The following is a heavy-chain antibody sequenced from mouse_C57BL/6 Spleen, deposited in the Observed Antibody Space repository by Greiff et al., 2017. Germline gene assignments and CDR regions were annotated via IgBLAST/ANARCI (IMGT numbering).Heavy chain of an antibody. D-gene: IGHD2-4*01. CDR1: FFTFIYYL. Sequence: VQLKESGGGLAPPRGSLPPHFSSSFFTFIYYLIHLFRQAPEKGLEWVAYISSGSSTIYYADTVKGRFTISRANAKNTLFLQMTSLRSEDTAMYYCARNYDYSRFAYWGQGTLVTVSA. J-gene: IGHJ3*01. CDR2: ISSGSSTI. CDR3: ARNYDYSRFAY. V-gene: IGHV5-17*01.